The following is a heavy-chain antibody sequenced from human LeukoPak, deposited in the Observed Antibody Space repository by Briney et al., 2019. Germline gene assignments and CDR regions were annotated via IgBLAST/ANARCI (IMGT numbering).Heavy chain of an antibody. CDR2: IYTSGST. CDR3: ARQAIAAGPYYYYYTDV. J-gene: IGHJ6*03. V-gene: IGHV4-4*07. Sequence: SETLSLTCTVSGGSISSYYWSWIRQPAGKGLEWIGRIYTSGSTNYNPSLKSRVTMSVDTSKNQFSLKLSSVTAADTAVYYCARQAIAAGPYYYYYTDVWGKGTTVTVSS. D-gene: IGHD6-25*01. CDR1: GGSISSYY.